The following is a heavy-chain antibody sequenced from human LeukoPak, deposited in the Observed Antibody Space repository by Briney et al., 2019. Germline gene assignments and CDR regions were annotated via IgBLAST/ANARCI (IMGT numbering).Heavy chain of an antibody. Sequence: PGGSLRLSCAASGFIFSSYAMSWVRQSPGKGLEGVLAFSGSGGSTYYADSVKGRFTISRDNSKNTLYLQMSSLRAEDTAVYYCAKGAPLIFGVVISPQDWGQGTLVTVSS. CDR2: FSGSGGST. J-gene: IGHJ4*02. CDR1: GFIFSSYA. V-gene: IGHV3-23*01. CDR3: AKGAPLIFGVVISPQD. D-gene: IGHD3-3*01.